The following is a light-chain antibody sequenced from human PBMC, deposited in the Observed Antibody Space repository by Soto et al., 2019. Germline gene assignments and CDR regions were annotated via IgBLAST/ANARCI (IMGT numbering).Light chain of an antibody. CDR2: DAS. CDR1: QSVRSS. CDR3: QQRSNWPPEVT. Sequence: LTQSPDTLSLSPGERATLSCRASQSVRSSLAWYQQKPGQAPRLLIYDASNRATGIPARFSGSGSGTDFTLTISSLETEDFAVYYCQQRSNWPPEVTFGPGTKVDIK. J-gene: IGKJ3*01. V-gene: IGKV3-11*01.